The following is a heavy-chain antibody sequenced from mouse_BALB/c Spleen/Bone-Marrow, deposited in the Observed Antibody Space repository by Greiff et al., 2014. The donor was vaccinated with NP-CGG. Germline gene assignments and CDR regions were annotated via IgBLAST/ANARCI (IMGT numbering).Heavy chain of an antibody. Sequence: DVMLVESGGGLVQPGGSRKPSCAASGFTFSSFGMHWVRQAPEKGLEWVAYISSGSRTIYYADTVKGRFTISRDNPKITLFLQMTGLRSEDTAMYYCTRGGNWEDFDYWGQGTPLTVSA. D-gene: IGHD4-1*01. CDR2: ISSGSRTI. CDR3: TRGGNWEDFDY. CDR1: GFTFSSFG. J-gene: IGHJ2*01. V-gene: IGHV5-17*02.